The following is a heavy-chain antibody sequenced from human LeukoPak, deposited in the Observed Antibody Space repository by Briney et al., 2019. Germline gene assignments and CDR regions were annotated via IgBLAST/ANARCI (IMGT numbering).Heavy chain of an antibody. D-gene: IGHD5-12*01. CDR1: GFTFSDYY. CDR2: ISSSSSYT. V-gene: IGHV3-11*06. CDR3: ARKGYSGYDTFDY. J-gene: IGHJ4*02. Sequence: KAGGSLRLSCAASGFTFSDYYMSWIRQAPGKGLEWVSYISSSSSYTNYADSVKGRFTISRDNAKNSLYLQMNSLRAEDTAVYYCARKGYSGYDTFDYWGQGTPVTVSS.